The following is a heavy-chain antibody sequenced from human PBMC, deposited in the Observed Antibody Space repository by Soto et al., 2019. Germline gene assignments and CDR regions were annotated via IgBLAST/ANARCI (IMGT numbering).Heavy chain of an antibody. Sequence: ETLSLTCSVSCGSISSSNCCRWVRQPPGKGLEWIGEIYHSGSTNYNPSLKRRVTISVDTAQNQFSLKLSSVTAADTAVYSCARQGGYSYGTPYFDYWGQGTLVTVSS. CDR1: CGSISSSNC. CDR3: ARQGGYSYGTPYFDY. CDR2: IYHSGST. J-gene: IGHJ4*02. D-gene: IGHD5-18*01. V-gene: IGHV4-4*01.